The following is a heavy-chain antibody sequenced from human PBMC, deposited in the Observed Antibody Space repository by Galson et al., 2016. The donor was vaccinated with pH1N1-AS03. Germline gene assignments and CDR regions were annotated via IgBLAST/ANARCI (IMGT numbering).Heavy chain of an antibody. Sequence: SLRLSCAASGSIFSNYQMSWVRQSPGKGLEWVSTSAGSDDKTYYADSVKGRFTISRDKSKNTLYLQMNTLRAEDTALYYCTTVAGTYYHGAYWGQGTLVTVSS. CDR1: GSIFSNYQ. CDR3: TTVAGTYYHGAY. J-gene: IGHJ4*02. D-gene: IGHD3-10*01. CDR2: SAGSDDKT. V-gene: IGHV3-23*01.